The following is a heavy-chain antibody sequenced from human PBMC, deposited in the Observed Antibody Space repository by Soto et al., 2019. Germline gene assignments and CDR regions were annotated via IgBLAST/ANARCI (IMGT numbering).Heavy chain of an antibody. V-gene: IGHV1-18*01. D-gene: IGHD6-13*01. CDR1: GYTFTSYG. J-gene: IGHJ6*03. CDR2: ISAYNGNT. CDR3: ARDMARIAAAGNFYYYYMDV. Sequence: ASVKVSCKASGYTFTSYGISWVRQAPGQGLEWMGWISAYNGNTNYAQKLQGRVTMTTDTSTSTAYMELRSLRSDDTAVYYCARDMARIAAAGNFYYYYMDVWGKGTTVTVSS.